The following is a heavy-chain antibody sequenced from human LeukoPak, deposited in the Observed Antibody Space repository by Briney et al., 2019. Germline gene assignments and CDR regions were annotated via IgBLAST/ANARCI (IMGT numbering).Heavy chain of an antibody. J-gene: IGHJ4*02. V-gene: IGHV3-7*01. Sequence: PGGSLKLSCAASGFTFSASAIHWVRQASGKGLEWVATIKQDGSEKYYVDSVKGRFTISRDNAKNSVCLQMNSLRAEDTAVYYCARAVWLVEFWGQGTLVTVSS. CDR2: IKQDGSEK. D-gene: IGHD6-19*01. CDR1: GFTFSASA. CDR3: ARAVWLVEF.